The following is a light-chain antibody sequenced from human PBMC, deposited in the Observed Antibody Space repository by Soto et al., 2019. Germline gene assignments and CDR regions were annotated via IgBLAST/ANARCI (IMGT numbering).Light chain of an antibody. CDR2: SNN. J-gene: IGLJ1*01. Sequence: QPVLTQPPSASGTPGQRVTISCSGSSSNIGSNYVYWYQQLPGTAPKLLIYSNNQRPSGVPDRFSGSKSGTSASLAISGLRSEVEADYYCAAWDDSLSGPLYVFGTGTKRTVL. CDR1: SSNIGSNY. CDR3: AAWDDSLSGPLYV. V-gene: IGLV1-47*02.